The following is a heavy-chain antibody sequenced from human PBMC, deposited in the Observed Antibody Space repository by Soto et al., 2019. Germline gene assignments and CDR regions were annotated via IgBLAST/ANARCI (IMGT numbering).Heavy chain of an antibody. D-gene: IGHD5-18*01. V-gene: IGHV3-13*05. CDR3: ARGARYSYGGLGGVEY. J-gene: IGHJ4*02. CDR2: LGAADDP. CDR1: GFSFSDYD. Sequence: GGSLRLSCAASGFSFSDYDFHWVRQVPGEGLEWVSALGAADDPYYLASVKGRFSVSRDNAQKSLYLQMNNLRVGDTAVYYCARGARYSYGGLGGVEYWGQGTLVTVSS.